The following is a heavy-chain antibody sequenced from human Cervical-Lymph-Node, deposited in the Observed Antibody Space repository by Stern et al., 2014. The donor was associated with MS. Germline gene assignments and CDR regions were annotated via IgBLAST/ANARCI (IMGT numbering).Heavy chain of an antibody. CDR2: IYPGDSDT. CDR3: ARIRGRFGYDAFDI. V-gene: IGHV5-51*01. CDR1: GYNFNSYW. J-gene: IGHJ3*02. D-gene: IGHD3-16*01. Sequence: EVQLGQSGPEVKKPGESLRISCKGSGYNFNSYWIAWVRQMPGKGLEWMGIIYPGDSDTIHSPSFKGQVTISADKSISTAYLQWSSLKASDTAMYYCARIRGRFGYDAFDIWGQGTMVTVSS.